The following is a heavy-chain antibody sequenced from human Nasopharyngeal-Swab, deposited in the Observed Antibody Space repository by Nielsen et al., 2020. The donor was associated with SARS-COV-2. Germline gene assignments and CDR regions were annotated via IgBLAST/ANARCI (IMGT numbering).Heavy chain of an antibody. CDR2: ISGSGSYV. D-gene: IGHD1-26*01. J-gene: IGHJ6*03. V-gene: IGHV3-21*01. CDR3: ARIAGRGSIYYYYMDV. CDR1: GFTFITYN. Sequence: GESLKISCAASGFTFITYNMNWVRQAPGKGLEWVSSISGSGSYVYYADSVKGRFTISKDSAMNSLYLQMNSLRAEDTAVYFCARIAGRGSIYYYYMDVWGTGTTVTVSS.